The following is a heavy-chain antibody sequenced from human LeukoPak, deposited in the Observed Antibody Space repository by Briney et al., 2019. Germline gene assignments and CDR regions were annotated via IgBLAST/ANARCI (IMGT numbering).Heavy chain of an antibody. CDR1: GGTFSSYA. D-gene: IGHD7-27*01. CDR2: IIPILGIA. J-gene: IGHJ4*02. CDR3: ARDRTGDNYFDY. V-gene: IGHV1-69*04. Sequence: SVKVSCKASGGTFSSYAISWVRLAPGQGLEWMGRIIPILGIANYAQKFQGRVTITADKSTSTAYMELSSLRSEDTAVYYCARDRTGDNYFDYWGQGTLVTVSS.